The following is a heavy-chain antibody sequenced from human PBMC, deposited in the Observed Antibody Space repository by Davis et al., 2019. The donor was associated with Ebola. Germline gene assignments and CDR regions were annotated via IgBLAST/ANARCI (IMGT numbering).Heavy chain of an antibody. J-gene: IGHJ4*02. CDR2: IYHSGST. Sequence: GSLRLSCAVSGGSISSSNWWSWVRQPPGKGLEWIGEIYHSGSTNYNPSLKSRVTISVDTSKNQFSLKLSSVTAADTAVYYCARASRGYSYGTGLDYWGQGTLVTVSS. CDR1: GGSISSSNW. D-gene: IGHD5-18*01. CDR3: ARASRGYSYGTGLDY. V-gene: IGHV4-4*02.